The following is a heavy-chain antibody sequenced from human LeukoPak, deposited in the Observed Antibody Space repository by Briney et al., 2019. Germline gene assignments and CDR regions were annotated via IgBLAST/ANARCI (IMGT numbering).Heavy chain of an antibody. D-gene: IGHD3-3*01. J-gene: IGHJ4*02. V-gene: IGHV3-30*02. CDR2: IRYDGISK. CDR1: GFTFSDYD. CDR3: AKDRRFLEWLLYGYFDY. Sequence: GGSLRLSCAASGFTFSDYDMHWVRQAPGKGLECVAFIRYDGISKSYADSVKGRLTISRDNSKNTLYLQMNSLRAEDTAVYYCAKDRRFLEWLLYGYFDYWGQGTLVTVSS.